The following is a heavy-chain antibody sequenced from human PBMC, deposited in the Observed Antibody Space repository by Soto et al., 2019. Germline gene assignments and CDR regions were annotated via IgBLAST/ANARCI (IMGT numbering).Heavy chain of an antibody. J-gene: IGHJ4*02. CDR2: MNPNSGNT. CDR1: GYTFTSYD. Sequence: QVQLVQSGAEVKKPGASVKVSCKASGYTFTSYDINWVRQATGQGLEWMGWMNPNSGNTGYAQKVQGRVTMTRNTSISTAYMELSSLRSEDTAVYYCARRSPGQHDFWSGYSKYYFDYWGQGTLVTVSS. V-gene: IGHV1-8*01. D-gene: IGHD3-3*01. CDR3: ARRSPGQHDFWSGYSKYYFDY.